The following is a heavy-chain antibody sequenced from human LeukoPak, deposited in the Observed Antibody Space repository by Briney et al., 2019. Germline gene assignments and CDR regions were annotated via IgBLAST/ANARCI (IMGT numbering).Heavy chain of an antibody. CDR3: ARDRKTYYYDSSGYYYDGFDF. CDR1: GRTLSSSD. Sequence: SVKVSCKASGRTLSSSDINWVRQAPGQALEWMGRIIPILAIANYAQKFQGRVTITADESTSTAYMELSSLRSEDTAVYYCARDRKTYYYDSSGYYYDGFDFWGQGTLVTVSS. D-gene: IGHD3-22*01. J-gene: IGHJ4*02. V-gene: IGHV1-69*04. CDR2: IIPILAIA.